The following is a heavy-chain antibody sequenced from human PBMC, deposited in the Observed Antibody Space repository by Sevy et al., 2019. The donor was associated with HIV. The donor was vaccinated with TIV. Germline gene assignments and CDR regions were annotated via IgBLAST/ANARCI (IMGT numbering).Heavy chain of an antibody. D-gene: IGHD6-13*01. J-gene: IGHJ4*02. CDR3: AKMKHSSSWYGN. V-gene: IGHV3-23*01. CDR2: ISGSGGST. Sequence: GGSLRLSCAASGFTFSSYAMSWVRQAPGKGLEWVSAISGSGGSTYYADSVKGRFTISRDNSKNTLYLQMNSLRAEDTALYYCAKMKHSSSWYGNWGQGTLVTVSS. CDR1: GFTFSSYA.